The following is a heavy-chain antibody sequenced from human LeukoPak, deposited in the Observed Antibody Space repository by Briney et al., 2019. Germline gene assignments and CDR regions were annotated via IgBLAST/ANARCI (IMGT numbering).Heavy chain of an antibody. D-gene: IGHD5-12*01. CDR1: GFTFSNNR. V-gene: IGHV3-23*01. J-gene: IGHJ4*02. Sequence: PGGSLRLSCAASGFTFSNNRMSWVRQAPGKGLEWVSAISGRTGSTYYSDSVKGRFTISRDNSKSTLYLQMDSLRAEDTAVYYCAKCGNSGCHLIDYWGQGTPVTVSS. CDR2: ISGRTGST. CDR3: AKCGNSGCHLIDY.